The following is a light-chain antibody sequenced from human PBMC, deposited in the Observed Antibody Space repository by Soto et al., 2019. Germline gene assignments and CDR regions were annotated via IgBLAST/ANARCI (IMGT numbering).Light chain of an antibody. CDR1: QSISSY. CDR3: RQSYSTPWT. J-gene: IGKJ1*01. V-gene: IGKV1-39*01. CDR2: AAS. Sequence: IRMTQSPSTLSASVGDRVTITCRASQSISSYLNWYQQKPGKAPKLLIYAASSLQSGVPSRFSGSGSGTDFTLTISSLQPEDFATYYCRQSYSTPWTLGQGTKVDIK.